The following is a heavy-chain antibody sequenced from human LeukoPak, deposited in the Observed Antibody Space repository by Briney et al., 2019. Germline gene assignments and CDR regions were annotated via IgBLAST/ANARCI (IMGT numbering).Heavy chain of an antibody. CDR1: GFTFSSNW. D-gene: IGHD5-24*01. CDR2: INHDGSEK. V-gene: IGHV3-7*01. J-gene: IGHJ4*02. Sequence: GGSLRLSCAVSGFTFSSNWMGWVRQAPGKGLEWVANINHDGSEKYYVDSVKGRFTISRDNAKNSLFLQMNSLRAEDTAVYYCARSRAGLDHWGQGTLVTVSS. CDR3: ARSRAGLDH.